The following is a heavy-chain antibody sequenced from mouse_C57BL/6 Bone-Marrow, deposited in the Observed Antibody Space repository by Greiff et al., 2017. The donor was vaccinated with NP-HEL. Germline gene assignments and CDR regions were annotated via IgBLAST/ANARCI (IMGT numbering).Heavy chain of an antibody. J-gene: IGHJ4*01. CDR2: IYPRSGNT. CDR1: GYTFTSYG. D-gene: IGHD1-1*02. Sequence: VQLQQSGAELARPGASVKLSCKASGYTFTSYGISWVKQRTGQGLEWIGEIYPRSGNTYYNEKFKSKATLTADKSSSTAYMELRSLTSEDSAVYFCARVGGGYGAMDYWGQGTSVTVSS. V-gene: IGHV1-81*01. CDR3: ARVGGGYGAMDY.